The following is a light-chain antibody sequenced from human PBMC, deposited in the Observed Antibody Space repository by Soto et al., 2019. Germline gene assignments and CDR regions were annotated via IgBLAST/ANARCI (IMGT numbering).Light chain of an antibody. J-gene: IGKJ5*01. Sequence: EIVMTQSPATLSVSPGERATLSCRASQSVSSNLAWYQQKPGQAPRLLIYGASTRATGIPARFSGSGSGTEFTPTISSLQSEDFAVYYCQQYHNWPPLTFGQGTRLEIK. CDR1: QSVSSN. CDR2: GAS. V-gene: IGKV3-15*01. CDR3: QQYHNWPPLT.